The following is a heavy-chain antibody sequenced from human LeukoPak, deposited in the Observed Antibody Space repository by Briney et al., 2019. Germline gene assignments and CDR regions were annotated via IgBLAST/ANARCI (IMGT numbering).Heavy chain of an antibody. Sequence: GGALRLSCTASVFTFGDYAMSWFRQAPGKGLERGGFIRSKADGGTTEYAASVKGRFTISRDDSKSIAYLQMNSLKTEDTAVYYCTRRRHDYGDYWGQGTLVTVSS. J-gene: IGHJ4*02. CDR1: VFTFGDYA. CDR3: TRRRHDYGDY. CDR2: IRSKADGGTT. V-gene: IGHV3-49*03.